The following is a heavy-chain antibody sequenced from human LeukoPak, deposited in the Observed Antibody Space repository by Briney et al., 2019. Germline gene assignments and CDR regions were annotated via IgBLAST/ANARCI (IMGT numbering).Heavy chain of an antibody. J-gene: IGHJ4*02. D-gene: IGHD2-21*01. V-gene: IGHV3-66*02. CDR2: FYSGCST. CDR3: ARDRLRCGGECRGLFDY. Sequence: GGSMRLSCAACGFTVSSNYMSWVRQAPGKGLEWVSVFYSGCSTYYADSVKGRFTISRDNSKNTLYLQMNSLRAEDTAEYYCARDRLRCGGECRGLFDYWGQGTLVTVSS. CDR1: GFTVSSNY.